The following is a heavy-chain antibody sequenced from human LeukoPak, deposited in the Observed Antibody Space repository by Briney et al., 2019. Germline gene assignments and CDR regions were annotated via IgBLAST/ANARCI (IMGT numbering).Heavy chain of an antibody. V-gene: IGHV1-8*01. Sequence: ASVKVSCKASGYTSTSYDINWVRQATGQGLEWMGWMNPNSGNTGYAQKFQGRVTMTRNTSISTAYMELSSLRSEDTAVYYCARRVAAAGTDWFDPWGQGTLVTVSS. CDR2: MNPNSGNT. CDR1: GYTSTSYD. J-gene: IGHJ5*02. CDR3: ARRVAAAGTDWFDP. D-gene: IGHD6-13*01.